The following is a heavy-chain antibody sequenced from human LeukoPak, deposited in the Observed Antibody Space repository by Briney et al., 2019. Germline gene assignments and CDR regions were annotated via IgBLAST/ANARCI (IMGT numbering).Heavy chain of an antibody. V-gene: IGHV4-30-4*01. CDR1: GGSISSGDYY. D-gene: IGHD3-10*01. CDR3: ARAHYGSGSYYNAY. Sequence: SQTLSLTCTVSGGSISSGDYYWSWIRQPPGKGLEWIGYIYYSGSTYYNPSLKSRVTISVDTSKNQFSLKLSSVTAADTAVYYCARAHYGSGSYYNAYWGQGTLVTVSS. CDR2: IYYSGST. J-gene: IGHJ4*02.